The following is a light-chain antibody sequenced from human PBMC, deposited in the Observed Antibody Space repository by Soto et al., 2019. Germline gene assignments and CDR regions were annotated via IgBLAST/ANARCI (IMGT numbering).Light chain of an antibody. Sequence: SYELTQPPSVSVAPGQTARISWGGTDIASKSVHWSQQKPGQAPVLVVYDDNDRPSGIPERLSGSNSGDTATLTISRVEAGDEADYYCQVWDSSSDHYVFGSGTKVTVL. CDR2: DDN. CDR3: QVWDSSSDHYV. V-gene: IGLV3-21*02. CDR1: DIASKS. J-gene: IGLJ1*01.